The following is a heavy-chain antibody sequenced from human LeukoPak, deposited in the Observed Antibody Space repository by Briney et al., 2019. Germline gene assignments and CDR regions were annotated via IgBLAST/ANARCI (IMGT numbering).Heavy chain of an antibody. CDR3: AAGGGPAAMYYYYYNGIDD. V-gene: IGHV4-39*01. CDR2: IYYSGST. D-gene: IGHD2-2*01. Sequence: WVRQPPGKGLEWIGSIYYSGSTYYHPSLKSRVTISVDTSKNQFSLKLSSVTAADTAVYYCAAGGGPAAMYYYYYNGIDDWGQGATVTVSS. J-gene: IGHJ6*02.